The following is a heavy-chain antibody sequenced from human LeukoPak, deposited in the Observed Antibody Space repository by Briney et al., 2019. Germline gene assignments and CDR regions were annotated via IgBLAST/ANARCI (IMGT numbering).Heavy chain of an antibody. Sequence: GGSLRLSCAASGFTFSSYGMHWVRQAPGKGLEWVAVIWYDGSNKYYADSVKGRFTISRDNSKNTLYLQMNSLRAEDTAVYYCARIKDIVVGGHGAFDIWSQGTMVTVSS. J-gene: IGHJ3*02. CDR1: GFTFSSYG. CDR2: IWYDGSNK. D-gene: IGHD2-15*01. CDR3: ARIKDIVVGGHGAFDI. V-gene: IGHV3-33*01.